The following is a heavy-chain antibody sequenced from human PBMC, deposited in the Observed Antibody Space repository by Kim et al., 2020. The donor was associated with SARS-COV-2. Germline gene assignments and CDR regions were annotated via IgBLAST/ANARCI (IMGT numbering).Heavy chain of an antibody. J-gene: IGHJ5*02. CDR3: ARGGIRGQQLDNWFDP. V-gene: IGHV4-34*01. D-gene: IGHD6-13*01. Sequence: SLNSRVTISVDTSKNQFSLKLSSVTAADTAVYYCARGGIRGQQLDNWFDPWGQGTLVTVSS.